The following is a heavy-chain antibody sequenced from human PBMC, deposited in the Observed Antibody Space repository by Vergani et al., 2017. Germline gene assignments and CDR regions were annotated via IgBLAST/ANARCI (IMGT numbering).Heavy chain of an antibody. V-gene: IGHV1-69*01. CDR3: ARAHIDPRRSSSFTY. D-gene: IGHD6-13*01. CDR2: IIPIFGNA. CDR1: GGTFSSYA. Sequence: QVQLVQSGAEVKKPGSSVKVSCKASGGTFSSYAISWVRQAPGQGLEWMGGIIPIFGNANYAQKFQGRVTMTADESTSTAYMELSSLRSGDTAVYYCARAHIDPRRSSSFTYWGQGTLVTVSS. J-gene: IGHJ4*02.